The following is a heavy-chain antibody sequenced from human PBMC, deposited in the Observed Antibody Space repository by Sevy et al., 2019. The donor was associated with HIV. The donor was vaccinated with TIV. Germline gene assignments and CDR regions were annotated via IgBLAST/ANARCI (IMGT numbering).Heavy chain of an antibody. V-gene: IGHV3-23*01. Sequence: GGSLRLYCAASGFTFNSYAMSWVRQAPGKGLEWVSAISASGGSTYYADSVKGRFTISRDKSKSTLYVRMNSLRAEDKAVYYCAKVRTAPYLGSYQHQTGGAFDIWGQGTMVNVSS. CDR3: AKVRTAPYLGSYQHQTGGAFDI. CDR2: ISASGGST. J-gene: IGHJ3*02. CDR1: GFTFNSYA. D-gene: IGHD3-10*01.